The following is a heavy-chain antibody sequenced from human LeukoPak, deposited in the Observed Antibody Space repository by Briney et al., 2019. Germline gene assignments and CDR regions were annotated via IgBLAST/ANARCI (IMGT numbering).Heavy chain of an antibody. CDR1: GGSISSYY. D-gene: IGHD6-13*01. CDR2: IYTSGST. J-gene: IGHJ3*02. Sequence: SETLSLTCTVSGGSISSYYWSWIRQPAGKGLGWIGRIYTSGSTNYNPSLKSRVTMSVDTSKNQFSLKLSSVTAADTAVYYCARDRYSSTGDAFDIWGQGTMVTVSS. CDR3: ARDRYSSTGDAFDI. V-gene: IGHV4-4*07.